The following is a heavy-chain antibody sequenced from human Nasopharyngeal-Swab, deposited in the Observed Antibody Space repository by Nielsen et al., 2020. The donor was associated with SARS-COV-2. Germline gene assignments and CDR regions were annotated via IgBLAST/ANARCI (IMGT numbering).Heavy chain of an antibody. D-gene: IGHD3-10*01. Sequence: GESLKISCAASGFTFDDYAMHWVRQATGKGPEWVSAIGTAGDTYYPGSVKGRFTISRENAKNSLYLQMNSLRAGDTAVYYCARANLGYYYGSGSYAFDIWGQGTMVTVSS. CDR2: IGTAGDT. CDR1: GFTFDDYA. J-gene: IGHJ3*02. CDR3: ARANLGYYYGSGSYAFDI. V-gene: IGHV3-13*01.